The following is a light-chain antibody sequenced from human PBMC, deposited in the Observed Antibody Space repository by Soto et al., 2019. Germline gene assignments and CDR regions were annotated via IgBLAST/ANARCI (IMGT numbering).Light chain of an antibody. J-gene: IGKJ2*03. CDR3: QQSLNTPYS. Sequence: DIQMTQSPSSLSASVGDRVTITCRASQPISNYLNWYQQTLGKAPKLLIDAASSLQSGVPSRFSGGGSGTQFTLTPSGLQSEDFAPYYCQQSLNTPYSFGQGTKLEI. V-gene: IGKV1-39*01. CDR2: AAS. CDR1: QPISNY.